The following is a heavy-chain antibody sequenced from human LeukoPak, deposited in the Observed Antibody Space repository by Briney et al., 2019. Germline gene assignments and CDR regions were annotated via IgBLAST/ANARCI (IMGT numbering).Heavy chain of an antibody. Sequence: PGGSLRLSCAGSGFTFSNAWMIWVRQAPGKGLEWVGRIKSKSDGGRTDYAAPVKGRFTISRDDSKTTLHLQMNSLTTEDSGVYYCATDGYSYAPGDYWGQGTLVTVSS. J-gene: IGHJ4*02. V-gene: IGHV3-15*01. CDR2: IKSKSDGGRT. D-gene: IGHD5-18*01. CDR1: GFTFSNAW. CDR3: ATDGYSYAPGDY.